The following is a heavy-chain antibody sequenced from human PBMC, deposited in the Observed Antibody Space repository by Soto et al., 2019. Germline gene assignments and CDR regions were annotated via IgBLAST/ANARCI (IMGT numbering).Heavy chain of an antibody. CDR1: GGTSSSYA. Sequence: GASVKVSCKASGGTSSSYAISWVRQAPGQGLEWMGGIIPIFGTANYAQKFQGRVTITADESTSTAYMELSSLRSEDTAVYYCARDRAYYYDSSGYHLFDYWGQGTLVTVSS. CDR2: IIPIFGTA. D-gene: IGHD3-22*01. V-gene: IGHV1-69*13. J-gene: IGHJ4*02. CDR3: ARDRAYYYDSSGYHLFDY.